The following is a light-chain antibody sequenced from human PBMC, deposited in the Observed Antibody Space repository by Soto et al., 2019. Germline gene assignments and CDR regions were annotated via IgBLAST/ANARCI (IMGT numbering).Light chain of an antibody. Sequence: EIELTQSPATLSLSPGERATLSCRASQSVSSYLAWYQQKPGQAPRLLIYDASNRATGIPARFSGSVSGTDFTLTISSLEPEDFAVYYCQQRSIWPPYTFGQGTKLEIK. V-gene: IGKV3-11*01. J-gene: IGKJ2*01. CDR1: QSVSSY. CDR2: DAS. CDR3: QQRSIWPPYT.